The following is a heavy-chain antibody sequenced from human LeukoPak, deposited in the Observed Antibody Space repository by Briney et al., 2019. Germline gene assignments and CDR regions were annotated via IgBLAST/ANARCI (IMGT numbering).Heavy chain of an antibody. Sequence: TGGSLILSCAVSGLPLGSYGMTWVRQAPGKGLEWVAGITGNGVYTYYADSVKGRFTISRDNSRNMLSLQMNRLRAEDTAVYYCAKSYCGGDCGWGPGTRVTVSS. D-gene: IGHD2-21*02. J-gene: IGHJ4*02. CDR3: AKSYCGGDCG. CDR1: GLPLGSYG. CDR2: ITGNGVYT. V-gene: IGHV3-23*01.